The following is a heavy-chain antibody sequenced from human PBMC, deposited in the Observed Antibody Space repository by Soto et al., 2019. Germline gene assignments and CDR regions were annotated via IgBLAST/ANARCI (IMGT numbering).Heavy chain of an antibody. CDR1: GFTFSSYA. D-gene: IGHD5-18*01. CDR2: ISYDGSNK. J-gene: IGHJ4*02. V-gene: IGHV3-30-3*01. CDR3: AREDDSFGPFDY. Sequence: QVQLVESGGGVVQPGRSLRLSCAASGFTFSSYAMHWVRQAPGKGLEWVALISYDGSNKYYPDSVKGGFTISRDNSKNTLYLQMNSLRAEDTAVYYCAREDDSFGPFDYWGQGTLVTVSS.